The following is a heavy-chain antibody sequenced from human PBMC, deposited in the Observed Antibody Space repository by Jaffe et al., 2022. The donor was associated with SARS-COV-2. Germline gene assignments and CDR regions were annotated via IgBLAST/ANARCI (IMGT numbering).Heavy chain of an antibody. CDR1: GGSISYSSYY. J-gene: IGHJ5*02. Sequence: QLQLQESGPGLVKPSETLSLTCTVSGGSISYSSYYWGWIRQPPGEGLEWIGSIYYSGSTYYNPSLKSRVTISVDTSKNQFSLKLSSVTAADTAVYYCARLETVVTSLGFDPWGQGTLVTVSS. D-gene: IGHD2-15*01. V-gene: IGHV4-39*01. CDR3: ARLETVVTSLGFDP. CDR2: IYYSGST.